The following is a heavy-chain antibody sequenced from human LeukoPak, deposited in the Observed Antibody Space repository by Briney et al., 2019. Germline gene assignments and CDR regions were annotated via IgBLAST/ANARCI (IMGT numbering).Heavy chain of an antibody. CDR3: AKDSRMTTVAYFDY. V-gene: IGHV3-30*04. CDR2: ISYDGSNK. CDR1: GFTFSSYA. J-gene: IGHJ4*02. Sequence: SGGSLRLSCAASGFTFSSYAMHWVRQAPGKGLEWVAVISYDGSNKYYADSVKGRFTISRDNSKNTLYLQMNSLRAEDTAVYYCAKDSRMTTVAYFDYWGQGTLVTVSS. D-gene: IGHD4-23*01.